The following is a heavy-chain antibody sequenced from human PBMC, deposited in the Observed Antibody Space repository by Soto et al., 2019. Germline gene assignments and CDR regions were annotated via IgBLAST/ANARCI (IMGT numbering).Heavy chain of an antibody. CDR3: ARVELNDVDNWFDP. J-gene: IGHJ5*02. Sequence: GGSLRLSCAASGFTLSSYGMHWVRQAPGKGLEWVALMWYDGTNKYYADSVKGRFTISRDNSKNTLFLQMNSLRGEDTAVYYCARVELNDVDNWFDPWGQGTLVTVSS. CDR2: MWYDGTNK. CDR1: GFTLSSYG. V-gene: IGHV3-33*01.